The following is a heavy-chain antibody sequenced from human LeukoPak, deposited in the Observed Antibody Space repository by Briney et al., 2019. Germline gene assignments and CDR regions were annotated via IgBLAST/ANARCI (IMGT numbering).Heavy chain of an antibody. Sequence: GRSLRLSCAASVFTFSSCGMHCVRRAPGKGLEGVTFMRYDGRNKYYADSVKGRFTISRDNSKNTPYLKMNSLRAEDTAEYYCAKAASYGVQPYYFDYWGQGTLVTVSS. CDR1: VFTFSSCG. J-gene: IGHJ4*02. CDR3: AKAASYGVQPYYFDY. D-gene: IGHD4-17*01. CDR2: MRYDGRNK. V-gene: IGHV3-30*02.